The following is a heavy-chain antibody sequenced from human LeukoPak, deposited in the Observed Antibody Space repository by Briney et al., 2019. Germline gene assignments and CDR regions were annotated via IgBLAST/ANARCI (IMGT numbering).Heavy chain of an antibody. CDR2: IDNSGSVI. CDR1: GFTFTTYE. D-gene: IGHD6-19*01. J-gene: IGHJ6*03. V-gene: IGHV3-48*03. CDR3: ARRSSPDYYYYYMDA. Sequence: PGGSLRLSCAASGFTFTTYEMNWVRQAPGQGLEWISYIDNSGSVIIYADSVKGRFTISRDNAKNSVDLQMNSLRAEDTAFYYCARRSSPDYYYYYMDAWGKGTTVTISS.